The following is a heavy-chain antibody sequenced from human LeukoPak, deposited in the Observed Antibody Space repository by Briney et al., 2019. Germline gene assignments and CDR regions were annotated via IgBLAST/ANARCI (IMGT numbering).Heavy chain of an antibody. D-gene: IGHD2-15*01. CDR2: IFGSGGSA. Sequence: GGSLRLSCAASGFTFGSYAMYWVRQAPGKGLEWVSGIFGSGGSAHYADSVKGRFTISRDNSKNTVYLQMDSLRVEDAAIYYCAKTTTGYSSGRYPAWPIDYWGQGTLVTVSS. J-gene: IGHJ4*02. CDR3: AKTTTGYSSGRYPAWPIDY. CDR1: GFTFGSYA. V-gene: IGHV3-23*01.